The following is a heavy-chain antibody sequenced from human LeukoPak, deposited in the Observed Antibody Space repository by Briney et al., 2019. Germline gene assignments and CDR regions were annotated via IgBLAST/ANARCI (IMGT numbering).Heavy chain of an antibody. V-gene: IGHV3-11*01. J-gene: IGHJ4*01. D-gene: IGHD2-8*01. CDR1: GFSFSDSY. Sequence: MPGGSLRLSCVVSGFSFSDSYMTWLRPTPGKGLESLAYISPSSHDIYYADSVKGRFTISRDNARTSLYLQMNSLGPDDTALYYCSTDPRLLTYWGHGTLVTVSS. CDR2: ISPSSHDI. CDR3: STDPRLLTY.